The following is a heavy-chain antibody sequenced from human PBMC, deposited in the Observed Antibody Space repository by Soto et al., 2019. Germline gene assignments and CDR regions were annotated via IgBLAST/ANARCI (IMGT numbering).Heavy chain of an antibody. V-gene: IGHV3-30*03. Sequence: GGSLRLSCTASGFNFSSYGLHWVRQAPGKGLEWVAVISYDGSHKLYADSVKGRFTISRDNSKNTLYLQMNSLRTEDTAVYYCASTLVPSSPRPYWGQGTLVTVSS. CDR3: ASTLVPSSPRPY. J-gene: IGHJ4*02. D-gene: IGHD2-2*01. CDR1: GFNFSSYG. CDR2: ISYDGSHK.